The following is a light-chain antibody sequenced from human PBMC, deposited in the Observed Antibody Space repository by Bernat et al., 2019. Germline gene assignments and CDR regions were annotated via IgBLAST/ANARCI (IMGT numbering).Light chain of an antibody. V-gene: IGLV2-14*03. CDR2: DVS. CDR3: SSYTISNTYV. J-gene: IGLJ1*01. CDR1: SRDVGAYNY. Sequence: QSALTQPASVSGSPGQSITISCTGTSRDVGAYNYVSWYQQHPGKAPKLMIYDVSNRPSGVSNRFSGSKSGNTASLTISGLQAEDEADYYCSSYTISNTYVFGTGTEVTVL.